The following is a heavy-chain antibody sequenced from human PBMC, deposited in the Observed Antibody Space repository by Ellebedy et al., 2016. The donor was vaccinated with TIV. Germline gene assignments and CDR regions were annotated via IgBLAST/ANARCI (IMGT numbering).Heavy chain of an antibody. CDR3: AKARGSSVIDYNYFGMDV. J-gene: IGHJ6*02. Sequence: GESLKISCAASGFTFSNYAMTWVRQAPGKGLEWVSGIGDTAHNTYYVDSVKGRFTISRDNSGNTLYLQMNSLRAEDTAVYYCAKARGSSVIDYNYFGMDVWGHGTTVTVSS. D-gene: IGHD2-21*01. CDR1: GFTFSNYA. V-gene: IGHV3-23*01. CDR2: IGDTAHNT.